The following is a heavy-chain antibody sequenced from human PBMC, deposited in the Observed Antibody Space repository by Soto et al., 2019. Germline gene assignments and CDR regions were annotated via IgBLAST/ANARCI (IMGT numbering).Heavy chain of an antibody. J-gene: IGHJ5*02. Sequence: PXDSLTISCKGSGYSVTGHWISLVRQMPGKGLEWMGRIDPSDSYTNYSPSFQGHVTISADKSISTAYLQWSSLKASDTAMYYCARHLYSYGWNWFDPWGQGTQVTVSS. D-gene: IGHD5-18*01. V-gene: IGHV5-10-1*01. CDR3: ARHLYSYGWNWFDP. CDR2: IDPSDSYT. CDR1: GYSVTGHW.